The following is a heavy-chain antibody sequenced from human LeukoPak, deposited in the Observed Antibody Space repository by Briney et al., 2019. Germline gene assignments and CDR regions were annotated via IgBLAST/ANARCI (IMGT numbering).Heavy chain of an antibody. CDR2: ISPSADIK. J-gene: IGHJ4*02. V-gene: IGHV3-23*01. D-gene: IGHD3-10*01. Sequence: GGSLRLSCAASGFTVSNHGMNWVRQAPGKGLEWVSGISPSADIKYYADSVKGRFTISRDNSKNMLYLEVISLTADDTAVYYCAKDDAWLRFGEWSQGTLVTVSS. CDR1: GFTVSNHG. CDR3: AKDDAWLRFGE.